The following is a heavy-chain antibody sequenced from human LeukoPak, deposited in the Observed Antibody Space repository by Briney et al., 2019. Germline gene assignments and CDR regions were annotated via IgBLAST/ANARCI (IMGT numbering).Heavy chain of an antibody. CDR3: ARGRITHPITMIRGLYGMDV. Sequence: SETLSLTCTVSGGSISSGGYHWSWIRQHPGKGLEWIGYIYFSGSTNYNPSLESRLTISVDTSESHFSLRLYSVTAADTAVYFCARGRITHPITMIRGLYGMDVWGQGTTVTVSS. CDR1: GGSISSGGYH. J-gene: IGHJ6*02. V-gene: IGHV4-31*03. CDR2: IYFSGST. D-gene: IGHD3-10*01.